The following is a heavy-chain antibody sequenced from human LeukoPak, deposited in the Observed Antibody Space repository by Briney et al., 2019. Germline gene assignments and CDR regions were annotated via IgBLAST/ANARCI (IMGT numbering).Heavy chain of an antibody. D-gene: IGHD3-10*01. CDR2: ISGSGGST. CDR1: GFTFSSYA. Sequence: GGSLRLSCAASGFTFSSYATNWVRQAPGKGLEWVSAISGSGGSTYYADSVKGRFTISRDNSKNTLYLQMNSLRADDTAVYYCAKLMGPGAFDIWGQGTMVTVSS. J-gene: IGHJ3*02. V-gene: IGHV3-23*01. CDR3: AKLMGPGAFDI.